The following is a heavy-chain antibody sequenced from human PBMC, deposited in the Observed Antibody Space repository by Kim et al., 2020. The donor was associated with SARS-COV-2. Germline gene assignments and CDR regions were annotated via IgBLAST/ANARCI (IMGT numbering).Heavy chain of an antibody. CDR2: INHSGST. CDR1: GGSFSGYY. V-gene: IGHV4-34*01. J-gene: IGHJ4*02. CDR3: ARGGLQLSY. Sequence: SETLSLTCAVYGGSFSGYYWSWIRQPSGKGLEWIGEINHSGSTNYNPSLKSRVTISVDTSKNQFSLKLSSVTAADTAVYYCARGGLQLSYWGQGTLVTVSS. D-gene: IGHD3-16*02.